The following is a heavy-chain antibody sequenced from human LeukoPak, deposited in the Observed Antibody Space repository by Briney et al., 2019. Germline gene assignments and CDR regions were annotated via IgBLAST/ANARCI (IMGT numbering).Heavy chain of an antibody. CDR2: ISYDGSNK. CDR3: AKDRVRGYYYYMDV. J-gene: IGHJ6*03. CDR1: GSTFSNYP. V-gene: IGHV3-30*04. D-gene: IGHD3-10*02. Sequence: GGSLRLSCAASGSTFSNYPMHWVRQAPGKGLEWVAVISYDGSNKYYADSVKGRFTISRDNSKNTLYLQMNSLRAEDTAVYYCAKDRVRGYYYYMDVWGKGTTVTVSS.